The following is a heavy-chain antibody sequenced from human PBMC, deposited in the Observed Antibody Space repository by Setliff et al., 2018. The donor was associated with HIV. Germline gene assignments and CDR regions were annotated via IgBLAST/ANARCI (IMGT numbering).Heavy chain of an antibody. D-gene: IGHD3-16*01. CDR1: GFTFSSYS. CDR3: AKAWGSGYPSFESALMFDV. V-gene: IGHV3-21*04. J-gene: IGHJ4*02. CDR2: ISSSSSYI. Sequence: GGSLRLSCAASGFTFSSYSMNWVRQAPGKGLEWVSSISSSSSYIYYAESVRGRFILSRDNSGNTLYLQMTSLRAEDTATYYCAKAWGSGYPSFESALMFDVWGQGTLVTVSS.